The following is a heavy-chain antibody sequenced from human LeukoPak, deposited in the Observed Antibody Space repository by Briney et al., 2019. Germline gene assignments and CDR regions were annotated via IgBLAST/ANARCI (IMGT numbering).Heavy chain of an antibody. Sequence: GESLKISCKGSGYSFTSYWIGWVLQMPGKGLEWMGIIYPGDSDTRYSPSFRGQVTISADKSISTAYLQWSSPKASDTAMYYCARLRVTGEFYYYYYMDVWGTGTTVTVSS. J-gene: IGHJ6*03. CDR2: IYPGDSDT. D-gene: IGHD7-27*01. V-gene: IGHV5-51*01. CDR3: ARLRVTGEFYYYYYMDV. CDR1: GYSFTSYW.